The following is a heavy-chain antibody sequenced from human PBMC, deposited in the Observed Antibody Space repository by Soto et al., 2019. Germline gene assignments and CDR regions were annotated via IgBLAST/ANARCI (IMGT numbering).Heavy chain of an antibody. CDR2: IYYSGST. J-gene: IGHJ5*02. CDR1: GGSISSSSYY. V-gene: IGHV4-39*01. D-gene: IGHD1-26*01. CDR3: ARRVGATRTCRFDP. Sequence: PSETLSLTCTVSGGSISSSSYYWGWIRQPPGKGLEWIGSIYYSGSTYYNPSLKSRVTISVDTSKNQFSLKLSSVTAADTAVYYCARRVGATRTCRFDPWGQGTLVTVSS.